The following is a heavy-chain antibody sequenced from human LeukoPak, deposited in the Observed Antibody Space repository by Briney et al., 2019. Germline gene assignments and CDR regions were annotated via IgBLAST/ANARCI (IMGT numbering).Heavy chain of an antibody. CDR1: GFSLSTGGMC. Sequence: ESGPALVKPTQTLTLTCTFSGFSLSTGGMCVSWIRQPPGKALEWLARIDWDDDKYYSTSLKTRLTISKDTSKNQVVLTMTNMDPVDTATYYCARITTVTTAFDYWGQGTLVTVSS. J-gene: IGHJ4*02. V-gene: IGHV2-70*11. CDR2: IDWDDDK. D-gene: IGHD4-17*01. CDR3: ARITTVTTAFDY.